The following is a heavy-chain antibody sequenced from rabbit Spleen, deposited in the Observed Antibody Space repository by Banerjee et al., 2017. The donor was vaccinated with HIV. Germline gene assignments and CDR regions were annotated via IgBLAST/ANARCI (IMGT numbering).Heavy chain of an antibody. CDR2: IYTGSGST. CDR1: GFSFSSSYW. Sequence: QEQLVESGGGLVQPEGSLTLTCKASGFSFSSSYWICWVRQAPGKGLEWIGCIYTGSGSTYYASWAKGRFTITRSTSLNTVTLQLNSLTAADTATYFCARGVNSVSYNINLWGPGTLVTVS. J-gene: IGHJ4*01. V-gene: IGHV1S45*01. D-gene: IGHD8-1*01. CDR3: ARGVNSVSYNINL.